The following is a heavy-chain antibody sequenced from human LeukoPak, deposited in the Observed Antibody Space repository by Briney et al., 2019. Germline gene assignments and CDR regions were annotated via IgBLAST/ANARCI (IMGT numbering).Heavy chain of an antibody. CDR2: IDSDTYGNII. V-gene: IGHV3-48*02. CDR3: ATQQGGNPAY. Sequence: GGSLRLSCAASGFTLSSYSMNWVRQAPGKGLEWISYIDSDTYGNIIYYPHTVKGRFTISRDNAKNSLYLQMDSLRDEDTAVYYCATQQGGNPAYWGQGTLVTVSS. D-gene: IGHD1-14*01. CDR1: GFTLSSYS. J-gene: IGHJ4*02.